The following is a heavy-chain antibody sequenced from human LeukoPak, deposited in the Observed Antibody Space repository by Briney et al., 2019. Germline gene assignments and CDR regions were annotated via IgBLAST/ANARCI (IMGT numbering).Heavy chain of an antibody. V-gene: IGHV4-59*11. D-gene: IGHD4-17*01. Sequence: SETLSLTCTVSGGSISSHYWSWIRQPPGKGLEWIGYIYYSGSTNYNPSLKSRVTISVDTSKNQFSLKLSSVTAADTAVYYCARATKTTGWDYYYMDVWGKGTTVTVSS. CDR1: GGSISSHY. CDR3: ARATKTTGWDYYYMDV. J-gene: IGHJ6*03. CDR2: IYYSGST.